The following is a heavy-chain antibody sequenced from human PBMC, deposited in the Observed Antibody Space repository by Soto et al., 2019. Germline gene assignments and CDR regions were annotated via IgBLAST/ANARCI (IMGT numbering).Heavy chain of an antibody. Sequence: TLSLTCTVSGGSISSSSYYWGWIRQPPGKGLEWIGSIYYSGSTYYNPSLKSRVTISVDTSKNQFSLKLSSVTAADTAVYYCASDVLLWFGDQPYYYGMDVWGQGTSVTVSS. CDR3: ASDVLLWFGDQPYYYGMDV. V-gene: IGHV4-39*01. J-gene: IGHJ6*02. CDR2: IYYSGST. D-gene: IGHD3-10*01. CDR1: GGSISSSSYY.